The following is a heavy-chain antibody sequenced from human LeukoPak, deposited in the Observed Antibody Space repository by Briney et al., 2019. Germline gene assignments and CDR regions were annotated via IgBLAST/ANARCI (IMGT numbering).Heavy chain of an antibody. CDR1: GYSFTSYW. CDR3: ARRVWDNWNDEGVYNWFDP. Sequence: GEALQISFQGAGYSFTSYWIGWGRPMPGKGLGGMGIIYPGDSDTRYSPSFQGQVTISADKSISTAYLQWSSLKASDTAMYYCARRVWDNWNDEGVYNWFDPWGQGTLVTVSS. CDR2: IYPGDSDT. D-gene: IGHD1-1*01. V-gene: IGHV5-51*01. J-gene: IGHJ5*02.